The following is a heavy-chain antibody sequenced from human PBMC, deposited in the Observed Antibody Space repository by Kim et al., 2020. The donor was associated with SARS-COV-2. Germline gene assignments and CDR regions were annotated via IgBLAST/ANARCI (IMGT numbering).Heavy chain of an antibody. Sequence: SETLSLTCTVSGGSISSSSYYWGWIRQPPGKGLEWIGSIYYSGSTYYNPSLKSRVTISIDTSKNQFSLKLSSVTAADTAVYYCARGVGCEPLLDYWGQGTLVTVSS. CDR3: ARGVGCEPLLDY. D-gene: IGHD3-3*01. V-gene: IGHV4-39*01. J-gene: IGHJ4*02. CDR2: IYYSGST. CDR1: GGSISSSSYY.